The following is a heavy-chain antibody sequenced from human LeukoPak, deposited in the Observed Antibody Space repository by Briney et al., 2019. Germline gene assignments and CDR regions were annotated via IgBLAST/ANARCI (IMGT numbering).Heavy chain of an antibody. Sequence: SETLSLTCSVSDYSINSGYYWGWIRQPPGKGLEWIGSIYQSGHTYYNPSLKSRVTISVDTSKNQFSLELNAVIAADTAVYYCARQVATKGEWAFDIWGQGTLVTVSS. V-gene: IGHV4-38-2*02. CDR1: DYSINSGYY. J-gene: IGHJ3*02. D-gene: IGHD5-12*01. CDR3: ARQVATKGEWAFDI. CDR2: IYQSGHT.